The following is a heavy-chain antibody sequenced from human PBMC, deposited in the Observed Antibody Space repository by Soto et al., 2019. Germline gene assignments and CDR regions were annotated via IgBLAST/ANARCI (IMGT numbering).Heavy chain of an antibody. CDR1: GFTFSSYS. CDR2: ISSSSSTI. Sequence: EVQLVESGGGLVQPGGSLRLSCAASGFTFSSYSMNWVRQAPGKGLEWVSYISSSSSTIYYADSVKGRFTISRDNAKNSLYLQMNSLRDEDTAVYYCARGLMLLWFGELFAFDIWGQGTMVTVSS. V-gene: IGHV3-48*02. CDR3: ARGLMLLWFGELFAFDI. D-gene: IGHD3-10*01. J-gene: IGHJ3*02.